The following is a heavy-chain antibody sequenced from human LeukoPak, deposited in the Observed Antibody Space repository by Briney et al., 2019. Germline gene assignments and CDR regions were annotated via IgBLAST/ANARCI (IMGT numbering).Heavy chain of an antibody. J-gene: IGHJ4*02. CDR2: IYPGDPYT. CDR1: GYSFTSYW. CDR3: ARRGGYASLYYFDY. V-gene: IGHV5-51*01. D-gene: IGHD5-12*01. Sequence: GESLKISRKGSGYSFTSYWIGWGRQMPGKGVEWMGIIYPGDPYTRYSPSFQGQVTISADKSISTAYLQWSSLKASDTAMYYCARRGGYASLYYFDYWGQGTLVTVSS.